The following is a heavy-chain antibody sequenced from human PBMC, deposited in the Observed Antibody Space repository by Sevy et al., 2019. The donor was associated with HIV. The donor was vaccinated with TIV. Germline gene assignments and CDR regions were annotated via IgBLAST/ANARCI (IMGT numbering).Heavy chain of an antibody. V-gene: IGHV3-33*01. D-gene: IGHD3-9*01. CDR2: IWYDGSNK. J-gene: IGHJ6*03. CDR1: GFTFSSYG. CDR3: ARAPHYDILIGYRYYYMDV. Sequence: GGSLRLSCAASGFTFSSYGMHWVRQAPGKGLEWVAVIWYDGSNKYYADSVKGRFTISRDNSKNTLYLQMNSLRAEDTAVYYCARAPHYDILIGYRYYYMDVWGKGTTVTVSS.